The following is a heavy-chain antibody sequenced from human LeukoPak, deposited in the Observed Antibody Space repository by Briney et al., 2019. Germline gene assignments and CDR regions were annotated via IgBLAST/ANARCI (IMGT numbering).Heavy chain of an antibody. CDR1: GGSISSGGYS. CDR3: ARSGAYYDFWSGYQTTPAFDY. Sequence: SETLSLTCAVSGGSISSGGYSWSWIRQPPGKGLEWIGYIYHSGSTYYNPSLKSRVTISVDTSKNQFSLKLSSVTAADTAVYYCARSGAYYDFWSGYQTTPAFDYWGQGTLVTVSS. J-gene: IGHJ4*02. V-gene: IGHV4-30-2*02. D-gene: IGHD3-3*01. CDR2: IYHSGST.